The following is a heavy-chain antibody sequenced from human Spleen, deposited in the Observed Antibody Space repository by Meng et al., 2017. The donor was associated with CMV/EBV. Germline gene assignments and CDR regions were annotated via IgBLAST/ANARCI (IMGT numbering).Heavy chain of an antibody. CDR2: MLHSGSN. D-gene: IGHD6-13*01. J-gene: IGHJ5*01. CDR3: ARYSSSWYAGGWFDS. Sequence: SETLSLTCTVSGGSISSYYWSWIRQPPGKGLEWIAFMLHSGSNNYHPSLKSRVTISLDTSKNQISLKMNSVTAADTAVYYCARYSSSWYAGGWFDSWGQGTLVTVSS. V-gene: IGHV4-59*01. CDR1: GGSISSYY.